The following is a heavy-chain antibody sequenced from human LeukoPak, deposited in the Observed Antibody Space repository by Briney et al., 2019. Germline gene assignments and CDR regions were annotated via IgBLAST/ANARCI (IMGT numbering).Heavy chain of an antibody. CDR1: GFTFSSYS. CDR2: ISWNSGSI. V-gene: IGHV3-9*01. Sequence: GGSLRLSCAASGFTFSSYSMNWVRQAPGKGLEWVSGISWNSGSIGYADSVKGRFTISRDNAKNSLYLQMNSLRAEDTAVYYCATQRIAAAGNYDYWGQGTLVTVSS. D-gene: IGHD6-13*01. J-gene: IGHJ4*02. CDR3: ATQRIAAAGNYDY.